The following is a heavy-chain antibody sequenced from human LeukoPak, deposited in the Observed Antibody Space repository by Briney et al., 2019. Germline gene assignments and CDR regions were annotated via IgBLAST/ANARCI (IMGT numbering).Heavy chain of an antibody. Sequence: SETLSLTCTVSGGSISSYYWSWIRQPPGKGLEWIGYIYYSGSTNYNPSLKSRVTISVDTSKNQFSLKLSSVTAADTAVYYCARVPILRYFDWFADYWGQGTLATVSS. CDR3: ARVPILRYFDWFADY. D-gene: IGHD3-9*01. CDR2: IYYSGST. V-gene: IGHV4-59*01. J-gene: IGHJ4*02. CDR1: GGSISSYY.